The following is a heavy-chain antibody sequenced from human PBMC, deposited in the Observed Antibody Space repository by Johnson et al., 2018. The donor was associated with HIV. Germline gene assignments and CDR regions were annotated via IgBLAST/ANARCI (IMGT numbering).Heavy chain of an antibody. CDR2: IHWNGGST. CDR1: GFTFDDYG. CDR3: AKDRGYGGNLDAFDI. Sequence: MQLVESGGGVVRPGGSLRLSCAASGFTFDDYGMSWVRQAPGKGLEWVSGIHWNGGSTGYADSVMGRFTISRDKAKNSLYLQMNSLRAEDTALYYCAKDRGYGGNLDAFDIWGQGTMVTVSS. V-gene: IGHV3-20*04. D-gene: IGHD4-23*01. J-gene: IGHJ3*02.